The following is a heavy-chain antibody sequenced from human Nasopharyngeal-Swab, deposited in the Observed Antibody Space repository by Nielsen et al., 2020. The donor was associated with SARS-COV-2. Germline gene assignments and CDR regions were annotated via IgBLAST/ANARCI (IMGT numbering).Heavy chain of an antibody. V-gene: IGHV4-59*01. J-gene: IGHJ6*03. CDR1: GGSISSYY. Sequence: SETLSLTCTVSGGSISSYYWSWIRQPPGKGLEWIGYIYYSGSTNYNPSLKSRVTISVDTSKNQFSLKLSSVTAADTAVYYCARVLWFGELPYYYYYMDVWGKGTTVTVSS. D-gene: IGHD3-10*01. CDR2: IYYSGST. CDR3: ARVLWFGELPYYYYYMDV.